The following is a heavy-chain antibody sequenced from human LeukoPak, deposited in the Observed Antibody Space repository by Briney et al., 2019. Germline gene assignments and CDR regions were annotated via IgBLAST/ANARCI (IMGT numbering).Heavy chain of an antibody. CDR1: GFTFDDYA. V-gene: IGHV3-9*01. J-gene: IGHJ6*03. Sequence: GRSLRLSCAASGFTFDDYAMHWVRQAPGKGLEWVSGISWNSGSIGYGDSVKGRFTISRDNAKNSLYLQMNSLRAEDTALYYCAKVDGRYSYGFSDTGAYMDVWGKGTTVTVSS. D-gene: IGHD5-18*01. CDR2: ISWNSGSI. CDR3: AKVDGRYSYGFSDTGAYMDV.